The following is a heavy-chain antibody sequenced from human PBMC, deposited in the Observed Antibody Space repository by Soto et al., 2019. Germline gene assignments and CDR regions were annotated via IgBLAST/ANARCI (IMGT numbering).Heavy chain of an antibody. CDR2: ISGSGGST. D-gene: IGHD3-10*01. CDR3: AKCHSTGLWFGSYYYYCMDV. Sequence: EVQLLESGGGLVQPGGSLRLSCAASGFTFSSYAMSWVRQAPGKELEWVSAISGSGGSTYYADSVKGRVTISRDNSKITLDLQMTSLRTDDTAVYYCAKCHSTGLWFGSYYYYCMDVWGQGTTVTVSS. CDR1: GFTFSSYA. V-gene: IGHV3-23*01. J-gene: IGHJ6*02.